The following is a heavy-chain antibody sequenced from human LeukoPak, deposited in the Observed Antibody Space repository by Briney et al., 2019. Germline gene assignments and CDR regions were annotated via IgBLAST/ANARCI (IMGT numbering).Heavy chain of an antibody. V-gene: IGHV3-23*01. CDR1: GFTFSSYA. J-gene: IGHJ4*02. D-gene: IGHD6-13*01. CDR2: ISGSGGST. CDR3: AKSVSSSWAFDY. Sequence: GGSLRLSCAASGFTFSSYAMSWVRQAPGKGLEWVSAISGSGGSTYYADSVKGRFTISRDNSKNTLYLQMSSLRAEDTAVYYCAKSVSSSWAFDYWGQGTLVTVSS.